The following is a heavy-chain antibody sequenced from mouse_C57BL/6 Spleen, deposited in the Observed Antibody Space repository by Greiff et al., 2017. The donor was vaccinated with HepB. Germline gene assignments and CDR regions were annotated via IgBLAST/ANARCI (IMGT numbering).Heavy chain of an antibody. V-gene: IGHV1-61*01. J-gene: IGHJ4*01. Sequence: QVQLQQPGAELVRPGSSVKLSCKASGYTFTSYWMDWVKQRPGQGLEWIGNIYPSDSETHYNQKFKDKATLTVDKSSSTAYMQLSSLTSEDSAVYYCARSGSGYAMDDWGQGTSVTVSS. CDR2: IYPSDSET. D-gene: IGHD3-1*01. CDR3: ARSGSGYAMDD. CDR1: GYTFTSYW.